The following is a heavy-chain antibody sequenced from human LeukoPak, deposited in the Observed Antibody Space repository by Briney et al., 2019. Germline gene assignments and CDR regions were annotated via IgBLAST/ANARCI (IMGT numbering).Heavy chain of an antibody. CDR1: GFTFSNYG. D-gene: IGHD3-10*02. J-gene: IGHJ6*04. V-gene: IGHV3-30*02. Sequence: GGSLRLSCAASGFTFSNYGMHWARQAPGKGLEWVAFIGFDGSDHSYADSVKGRFTISRDNAKNSLYLQMNSLRAEDTAVYYCAELGITMIGGVWGKGTTVTTSS. CDR3: AELGITMIGGV. CDR2: IGFDGSDH.